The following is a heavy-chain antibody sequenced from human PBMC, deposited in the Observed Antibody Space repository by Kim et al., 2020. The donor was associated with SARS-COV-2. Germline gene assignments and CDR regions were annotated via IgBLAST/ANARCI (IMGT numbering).Heavy chain of an antibody. D-gene: IGHD6-19*01. Sequence: GRFTISRDNSKNTLYLQMNSLRAEDTAVYYCAKTSVAVAGTYYYYYGMDVWGQGTTVTVSS. J-gene: IGHJ6*02. V-gene: IGHV3-30*02. CDR3: AKTSVAVAGTYYYYYGMDV.